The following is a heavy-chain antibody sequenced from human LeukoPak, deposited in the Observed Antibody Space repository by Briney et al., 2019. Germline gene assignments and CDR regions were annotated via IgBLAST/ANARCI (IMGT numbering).Heavy chain of an antibody. CDR3: ARGKSGYSYGY. Sequence: GGSLRLSCAASGFTVCSNYMSWVRQAPGKGLEWVSVIYSGGSTYYADSVKGRFTISRDNSKNTLYLQMNSLRAEDTAVYYCARGKSGYSYGYWGQGTLVTVSS. V-gene: IGHV3-66*02. J-gene: IGHJ4*02. D-gene: IGHD5-18*01. CDR2: IYSGGST. CDR1: GFTVCSNY.